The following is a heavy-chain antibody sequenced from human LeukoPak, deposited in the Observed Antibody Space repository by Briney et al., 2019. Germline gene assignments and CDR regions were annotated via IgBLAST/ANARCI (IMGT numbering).Heavy chain of an antibody. Sequence: SETLSLTCSVSGGSISSDYWSWIRQVPGKGLQWIAFISYSGSPDYNPSLKSRVTISIDTSKNQFSLKLTSVTAADTAVYYCARGGPSSRYFDLWGQGTLVTVSS. J-gene: IGHJ4*02. V-gene: IGHV4-59*01. CDR3: ARGGPSSRYFDL. CDR1: GGSISSDY. CDR2: ISYSGSP. D-gene: IGHD6-13*01.